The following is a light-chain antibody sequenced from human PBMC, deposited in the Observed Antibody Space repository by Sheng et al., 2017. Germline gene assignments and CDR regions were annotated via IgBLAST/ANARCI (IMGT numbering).Light chain of an antibody. V-gene: IGKV1-5*03. CDR3: QRYNSLWT. Sequence: DIQMTQSPSTLSASVGDRVTITCRASQSISSWLAWYQQKPGKAPKLLIYKASSLESGVPSRFSGSGSGTEFTLTISSLQPDDYATYYCQRYNSLWTFGQGTKVEMK. CDR1: QSISSW. J-gene: IGKJ1*01. CDR2: KAS.